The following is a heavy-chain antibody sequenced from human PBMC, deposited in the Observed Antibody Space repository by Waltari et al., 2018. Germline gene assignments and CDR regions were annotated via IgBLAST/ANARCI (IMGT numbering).Heavy chain of an antibody. Sequence: QVQLQESGPGLVKPSETLSLTCAVSGYSISSVYYWGWIRQPPGKGLAGIGSIYHSGSTDFNPALKSRVTISVDTSKNPFSLKRSSVTAADTAVYYCARLGRESPPYGGQGTLVTVSS. CDR1: GYSISSVYY. CDR3: ARLGRESPPY. D-gene: IGHD3-10*01. V-gene: IGHV4-38-2*01. J-gene: IGHJ4*02. CDR2: IYHSGST.